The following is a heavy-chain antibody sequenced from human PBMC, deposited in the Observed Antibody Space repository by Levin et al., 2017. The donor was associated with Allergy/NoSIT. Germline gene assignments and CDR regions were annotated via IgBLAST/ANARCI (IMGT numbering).Heavy chain of an antibody. D-gene: IGHD3-10*01. Sequence: GESLKISCKASGYTFTAYYVHWVRQAPGQGLEWMGWLNPNGGGTNFPQKFQGRIDMTGDTSSNTAYMELNSLNFDDTAVYYCGRVVTMSRGESYGIDHWGQGTMITVSS. CDR2: LNPNGGGT. CDR3: GRVVTMSRGESYGIDH. CDR1: GYTFTAYY. V-gene: IGHV1-2*02. J-gene: IGHJ4*03.